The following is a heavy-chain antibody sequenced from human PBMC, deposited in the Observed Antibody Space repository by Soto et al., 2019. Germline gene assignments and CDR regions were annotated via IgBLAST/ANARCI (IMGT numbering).Heavy chain of an antibody. CDR2: IEYSGHI. CDR3: AGQGGDYADN. V-gene: IGHV4-39*01. Sequence: QLQLQESGPGLVKPSETLSLTCTVSGGSISTTSHNWVWIRQSPGTGLEWIGTIEYSGHINYNPSLKSRVTVFVDTSKNQFSLNLRSVTAADTAVYYCAGQGGDYADNWGQGTLVTVSS. J-gene: IGHJ4*02. CDR1: GGSISTTSHN. D-gene: IGHD4-17*01.